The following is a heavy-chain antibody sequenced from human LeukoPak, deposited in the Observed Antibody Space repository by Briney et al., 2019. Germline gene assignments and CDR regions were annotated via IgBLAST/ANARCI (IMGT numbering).Heavy chain of an antibody. CDR2: INGSGGTT. CDR1: GFTFDDYG. CDR3: AKRGVL. V-gene: IGHV3-23*01. J-gene: IGHJ4*02. D-gene: IGHD2-8*01. Sequence: PGGSLRLSCAASGFTFDDYGMTWVRQAPGKGLEWVSDINGSGGTTYYADSVKGRFTISRDNSKNTLYLQMNSLRAEDTAVYYCAKRGVLWGQGTLVTVSS.